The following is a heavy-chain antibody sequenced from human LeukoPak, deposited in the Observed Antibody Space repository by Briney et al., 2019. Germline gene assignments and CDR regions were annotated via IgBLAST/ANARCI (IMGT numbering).Heavy chain of an antibody. Sequence: GGSLRLSCAASGFTFSSYGMHWVRQAPGKGPEWVAVISYDGSNKYYADSVKGRFTISRDNSKNTLYLQMNSLRAEDTAVYYCARDLGYSYNYAFDYWGQGTLVTVSS. V-gene: IGHV3-30*03. CDR2: ISYDGSNK. CDR3: ARDLGYSYNYAFDY. CDR1: GFTFSSYG. J-gene: IGHJ4*02. D-gene: IGHD5-18*01.